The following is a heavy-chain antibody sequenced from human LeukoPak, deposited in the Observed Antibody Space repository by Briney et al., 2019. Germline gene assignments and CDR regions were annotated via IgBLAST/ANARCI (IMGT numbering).Heavy chain of an antibody. CDR1: GGSISSSSYY. V-gene: IGHV4-39*01. CDR2: IYYSGST. J-gene: IGHJ4*02. D-gene: IGHD3-16*01. CDR3: ARVKYDYLWGPYDY. Sequence: SETLSLTCTVSGGSISSSSYYWGWIRQPPGKGLEWIGSIYYSGSTYDNPSLKSRVTISVDTSKNQFSLKLSSVTAADTAVYYCARVKYDYLWGPYDYWGQGTLVAVSS.